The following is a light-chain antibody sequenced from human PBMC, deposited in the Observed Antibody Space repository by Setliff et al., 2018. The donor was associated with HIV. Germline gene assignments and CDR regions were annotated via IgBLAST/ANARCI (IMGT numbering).Light chain of an antibody. CDR3: SSYAGTYIYVL. CDR1: SSDVGAYNY. CDR2: DVT. Sequence: LTQPRSVSGSPGQSVSISCTGTSSDVGAYNYVSWFQQHPGKAPKLIIYDVTKRPSGVPDRFSASKSANTASLTISGLQPEDEADYYCSSYAGTYIYVLFGGGTKVTVL. V-gene: IGLV2-11*01. J-gene: IGLJ2*01.